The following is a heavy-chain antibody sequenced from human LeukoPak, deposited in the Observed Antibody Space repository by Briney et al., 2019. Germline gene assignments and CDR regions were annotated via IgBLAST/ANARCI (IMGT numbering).Heavy chain of an antibody. Sequence: GGSLRLSCAASGFTFSNYSMNWVRQAPGKELEWVSSISTSSSYIYYADSVEGRFTISRDNAKNYLYLHMNRLRAEDTAVYYCARVSGKWLSDYWGQGTLVTVSS. CDR2: ISTSSSYI. J-gene: IGHJ4*02. CDR3: ARVSGKWLSDY. CDR1: GFTFSNYS. V-gene: IGHV3-21*01. D-gene: IGHD6-19*01.